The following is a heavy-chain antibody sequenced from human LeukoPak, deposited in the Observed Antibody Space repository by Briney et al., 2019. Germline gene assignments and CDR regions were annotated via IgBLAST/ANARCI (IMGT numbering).Heavy chain of an antibody. CDR1: GFTFSSYS. Sequence: PGGSLRLSCAASGFTFSSYSMNWVRQAPGKGLEWVSSISSSSSYIYYADSVKGRFTISRDNAKNSLYLQMNSLRAEDTAVYYCARDSARRDGYNSFDYWGQGTLVTVSS. V-gene: IGHV3-21*01. CDR3: ARDSARRDGYNSFDY. J-gene: IGHJ4*02. D-gene: IGHD5-24*01. CDR2: ISSSSSYI.